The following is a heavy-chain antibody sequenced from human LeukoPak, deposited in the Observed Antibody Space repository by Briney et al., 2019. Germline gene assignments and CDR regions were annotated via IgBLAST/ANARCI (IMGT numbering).Heavy chain of an antibody. J-gene: IGHJ3*02. CDR3: ARTFLPKERSHTLCFDI. CDR1: SGSIISNNDY. CDR2: IHYSGRT. D-gene: IGHD1-1*01. V-gene: IGHV4-39*07. Sequence: SETLSLTCSVSSGSIISNNDYWGWIRQPPGKGLEWIATIHYSGRTYYNPSLKSRGTISVDTSQNQFSLRLSSLTAADTAVYYCARTFLPKERSHTLCFDIWGQGTMVTVSS.